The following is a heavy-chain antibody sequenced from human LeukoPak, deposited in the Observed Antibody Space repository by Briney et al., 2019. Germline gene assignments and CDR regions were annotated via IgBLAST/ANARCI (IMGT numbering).Heavy chain of an antibody. CDR2: ISGSGGST. D-gene: IGHD3-3*01. J-gene: IGHJ4*02. CDR1: GFTFSSYA. V-gene: IGHV3-23*01. CDR3: AKAPKPELVTIFGVVIISYFDY. Sequence: PGGSLRLSCAASGFTFSSYAMSWVRQAPGKGLEWVSAISGSGGSTYYADSVKGRFTISRDNSKNTLYLQMNSLRAEDTAVYYCAKAPKPELVTIFGVVIISYFDYWGQGTLVTVSS.